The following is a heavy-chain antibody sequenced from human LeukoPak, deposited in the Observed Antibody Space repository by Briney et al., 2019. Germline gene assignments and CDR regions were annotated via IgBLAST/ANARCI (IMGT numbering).Heavy chain of an antibody. CDR1: GLPFSNYY. J-gene: IGHJ4*02. CDR3: AGSVSGTWPY. D-gene: IGHD2-15*01. V-gene: IGHV3-72*01. CDR2: IRNKASRYTT. Sequence: PGGSLRLSCAASGLPFSNYYMDWVRQAPGQGLEWVGRIRNKASRYTTEYAASVKGRFTISRDDSKNSLYLQMNSLKTEDTAVYYCAGSVSGTWPYWGQGTLVTVSS.